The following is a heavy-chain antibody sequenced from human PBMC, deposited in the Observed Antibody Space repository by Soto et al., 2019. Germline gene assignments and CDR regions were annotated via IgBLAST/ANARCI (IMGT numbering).Heavy chain of an antibody. CDR2: IWYDGSNK. CDR1: GFTFSSYG. V-gene: IGHV3-33*01. CDR3: ARVGRYCSGGSCYPSGYFDY. J-gene: IGHJ4*02. Sequence: QVQLVESGGGVVQPGRSLRLSCAASGFTFSSYGMHWVRQAPGKGLEWVAVIWYDGSNKYYADSVKGRFTISRDNSKNTLYRQMNSLRAEDTAVYYWARVGRYCSGGSCYPSGYFDYWGQGALVTVSS. D-gene: IGHD2-15*01.